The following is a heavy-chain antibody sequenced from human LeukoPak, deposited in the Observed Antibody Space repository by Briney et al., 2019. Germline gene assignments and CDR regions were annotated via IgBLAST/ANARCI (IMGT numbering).Heavy chain of an antibody. D-gene: IGHD2-21*02. CDR2: INEEGREK. J-gene: IGHJ3*02. CDR1: GFTHSRYW. V-gene: IGHV3-7*01. CDR3: AREEFFRACGGGDCFWAPAFDI. Sequence: GGSLRLSCAGSGFTHSRYWMTWVRPAPGKGVEGVGDINEEGREKNQVDSGKGRFTISRDNANNSLYLQKNSLRAEDTAVYYWAREEFFRACGGGDCFWAPAFDIWGQGTMVTV.